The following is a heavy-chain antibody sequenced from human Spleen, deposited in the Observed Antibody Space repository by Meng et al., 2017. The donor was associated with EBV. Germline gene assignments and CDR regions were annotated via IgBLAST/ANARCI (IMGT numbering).Heavy chain of an antibody. CDR1: GGSISSSNW. Sequence: QVQLQEAGSGMVKPSGTLSLTCNVSGGSISSSNWGSWVRQPPGKGLEWIGEMYHSGPSDYNPSLKSRVTISVDKSKNQFSLRLTSVTAADTAVYYCARDHSGKMATISSGFELWGQGILVTVSS. CDR3: ARDHSGKMATISSGFEL. J-gene: IGHJ4*02. CDR2: MYHSGPS. V-gene: IGHV4-4*02. D-gene: IGHD5-24*01.